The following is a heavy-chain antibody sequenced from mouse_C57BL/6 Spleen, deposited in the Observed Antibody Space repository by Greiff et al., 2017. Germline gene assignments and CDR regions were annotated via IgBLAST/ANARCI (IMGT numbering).Heavy chain of an antibody. CDR1: GYTFTTYP. Sequence: VKLMESGAELVKPGASVKMSCKASGYTFTTYPIEWMKQNHGKSLEWIGNFHPYNDDTKYNEKFKGKATLTVEKSSSTVYLELSRLTSDDSAVYYCARGDGYDGVLGYWGQGTTLTVSS. J-gene: IGHJ2*01. V-gene: IGHV1-47*01. D-gene: IGHD2-2*01. CDR2: FHPYNDDT. CDR3: ARGDGYDGVLGY.